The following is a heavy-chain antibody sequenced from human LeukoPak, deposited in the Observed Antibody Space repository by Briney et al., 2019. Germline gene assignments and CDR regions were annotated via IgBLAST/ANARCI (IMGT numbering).Heavy chain of an antibody. Sequence: PSETLSLTCSVSGGSISSSSYFWGWIRQPPGKGLEWIGSIYYSGSAYSNPSLKSRVTISLDTSKSQISLKLSSVTAADTAVYYCARGQRRLQDYWGQGTLVTVSS. J-gene: IGHJ4*02. V-gene: IGHV4-39*07. CDR2: IYYSGSA. CDR1: GGSISSSSYF. CDR3: ARGQRRLQDY.